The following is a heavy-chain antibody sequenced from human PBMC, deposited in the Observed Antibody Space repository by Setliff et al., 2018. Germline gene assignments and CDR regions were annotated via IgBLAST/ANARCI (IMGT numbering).Heavy chain of an antibody. D-gene: IGHD2-8*01. CDR3: LRLVRYCTKIACQATSGDEV. Sequence: ASVKVFCKASGYTLSNSILSWVRQAPGQGLEWMGWISAYNGKTYFAQKFQDRITLTTDTSTNTGYLELRGLRSDDTAVYYCLRLVRYCTKIACQATSGDEVWGLGTLGTAPQ. J-gene: IGHJ4*02. V-gene: IGHV1-18*01. CDR2: ISAYNGKT. CDR1: GYTLSNSI.